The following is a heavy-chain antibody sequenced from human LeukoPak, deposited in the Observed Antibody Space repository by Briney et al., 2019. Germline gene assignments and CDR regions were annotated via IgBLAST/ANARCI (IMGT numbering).Heavy chain of an antibody. V-gene: IGHV4-61*02. Sequence: SETLSLTCTVSGGSISSGSYYWSWIWQPAGKGLEWIGRIYTSGSTNYNPSLKSRVTISVDTSKNQFSLKLSSVTAADTAVYYCARSYYDSSGDFDIWGQGTMVTVSS. CDR3: ARSYYDSSGDFDI. D-gene: IGHD3-22*01. J-gene: IGHJ3*02. CDR2: IYTSGST. CDR1: GGSISSGSYY.